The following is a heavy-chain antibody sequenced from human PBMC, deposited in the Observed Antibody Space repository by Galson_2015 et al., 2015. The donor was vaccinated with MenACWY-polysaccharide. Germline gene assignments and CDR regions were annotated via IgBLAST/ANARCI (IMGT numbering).Heavy chain of an antibody. CDR3: ARDRQAIVVVPAVDFEL. Sequence: SLRLSCAASGFTFSSYSMNWVRQAPGKGLEWVSSISSNSDYIYYADSVKGRFTISRGNAKSSLYLQMNSLRAEDTAVYYCARDRQAIVVVPAVDFELWGRGTLVTVSS. CDR1: GFTFSSYS. J-gene: IGHJ2*01. CDR2: ISSNSDYI. V-gene: IGHV3-21*01. D-gene: IGHD2-2*01.